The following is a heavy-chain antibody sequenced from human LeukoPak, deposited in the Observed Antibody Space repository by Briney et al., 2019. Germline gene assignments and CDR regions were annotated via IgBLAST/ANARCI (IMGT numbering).Heavy chain of an antibody. CDR3: ARDGQPTYYDFWSGYYKALDRMLQDY. V-gene: IGHV1-2*02. J-gene: IGHJ4*02. CDR2: INPNSGGT. Sequence: ASVKVSCKASGYTFTGYYMHWVRQAPGQGLEWMGWINPNSGGTNYAQKFQGRVTMTRDTSISTAYMELSRLRSDDTAVYYCARDGQPTYYDFWSGYYKALDRMLQDYWGQGTLVTVSS. D-gene: IGHD3-3*01. CDR1: GYTFTGYY.